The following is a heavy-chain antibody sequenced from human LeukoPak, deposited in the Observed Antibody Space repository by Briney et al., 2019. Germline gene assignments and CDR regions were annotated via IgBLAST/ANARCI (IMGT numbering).Heavy chain of an antibody. D-gene: IGHD2-21*01. J-gene: IGHJ4*02. CDR3: AKDLNRGLPDY. Sequence: GGSLRLSCAASGFTFSSSAMSWVRQAPGKGLEWVSHITASGTAMFYADSVKGRFTISRDNAKNSLYLQMNSLRDEDTAVYYCAKDLNRGLPDYWGQGTLVTVSS. V-gene: IGHV3-48*02. CDR1: GFTFSSSA. CDR2: ITASGTAM.